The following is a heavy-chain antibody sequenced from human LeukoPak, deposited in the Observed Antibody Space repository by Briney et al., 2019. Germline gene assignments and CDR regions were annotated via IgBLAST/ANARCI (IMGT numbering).Heavy chain of an antibody. D-gene: IGHD3-10*01. J-gene: IGHJ4*02. CDR3: ARPRGGYFDY. V-gene: IGHV3-48*03. CDR1: GFTFSSYE. CDR2: ISSSGSTI. Sequence: QTGGSLRLSCAASGFTFSSYEMNWVRQAPGKGLEWVSYISSSGSTIYYADSVKGRFTISRDNAKNSLYLQMNSLRAEDTAVYYCARPRGGYFDYWGQGTLVTVSS.